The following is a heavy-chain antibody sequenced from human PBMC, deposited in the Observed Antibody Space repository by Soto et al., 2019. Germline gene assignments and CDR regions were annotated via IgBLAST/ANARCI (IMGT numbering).Heavy chain of an antibody. Sequence: ASVKFSCKASGYTFTSYDINWVRQATGQVLECMVWMNPNSGNAGYXXKFQGRVXXTRNTSISTAXMELSXLRSEDTAVYYCAREGIAAPGYWGQGTLVTVSS. J-gene: IGHJ4*02. CDR2: MNPNSGNA. V-gene: IGHV1-8*01. D-gene: IGHD6-13*01. CDR3: AREGIAAPGY. CDR1: GYTFTSYD.